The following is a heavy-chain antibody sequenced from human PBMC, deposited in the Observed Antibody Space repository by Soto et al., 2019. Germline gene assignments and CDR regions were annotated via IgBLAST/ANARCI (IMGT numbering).Heavy chain of an antibody. CDR1: RDSVSSSY. Sequence: PSESIDIGSASSRDSVSSSYGSWTRQPPGKGLEWIGYIYYSGSTNYNPSLKSRVTISVDTSKNQFSLKLSSVTAAVTAVYYCARSDDHYGFDYWRQGTLVTVSS. V-gene: IGHV4-59*02. CDR3: ARSDDHYGFDY. D-gene: IGHD4-17*01. CDR2: IYYSGST. J-gene: IGHJ4*02.